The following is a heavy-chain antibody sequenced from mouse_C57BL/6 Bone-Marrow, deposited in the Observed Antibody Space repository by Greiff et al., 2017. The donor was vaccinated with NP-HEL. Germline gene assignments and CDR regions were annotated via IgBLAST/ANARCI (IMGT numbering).Heavy chain of an antibody. CDR3: ARRDYYGSSTGFAY. CDR1: GYTFTSYG. D-gene: IGHD1-1*01. V-gene: IGHV1-81*01. CDR2: IYPRSGNT. J-gene: IGHJ3*01. Sequence: QVQLQQSGAELARPGASVKLSCRASGYTFTSYGISWVKQRTGQGLEWIGEIYPRSGNTYYNEKFKGKATLTADKSSSTAYMELRRLTSEDSAVYFCARRDYYGSSTGFAYWGQGTLVTVSA.